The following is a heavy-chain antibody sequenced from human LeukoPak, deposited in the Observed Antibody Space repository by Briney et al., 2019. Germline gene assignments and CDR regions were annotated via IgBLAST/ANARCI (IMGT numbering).Heavy chain of an antibody. Sequence: GGSLRLSCAASGFTFDDYGMSWVRQAPGKGLEWVANIKQDGSEKYYVDSVKGRFTISRDNAKNSLYLQMNSLRAEDTAVYYCASLSSSFLVDYWGQGTLVTVSS. CDR1: GFTFDDYG. D-gene: IGHD6-13*01. J-gene: IGHJ4*02. CDR3: ASLSSSFLVDY. V-gene: IGHV3-7*01. CDR2: IKQDGSEK.